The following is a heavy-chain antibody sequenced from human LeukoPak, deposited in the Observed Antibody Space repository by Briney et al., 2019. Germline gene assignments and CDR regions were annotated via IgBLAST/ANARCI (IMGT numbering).Heavy chain of an antibody. CDR2: ISGSGGST. Sequence: PGGSLRLSCAASGFTFSSYAMSWVRQAPGKGLEWVSAISGSGGSTYYADSVKGRFTISRDNSKNTLYLQMNSLRAEDTAVYYCAKADFITMVRGPGMDVWGQGTTVTVSS. CDR1: GFTFSSYA. V-gene: IGHV3-23*01. CDR3: AKADFITMVRGPGMDV. D-gene: IGHD3-10*01. J-gene: IGHJ6*02.